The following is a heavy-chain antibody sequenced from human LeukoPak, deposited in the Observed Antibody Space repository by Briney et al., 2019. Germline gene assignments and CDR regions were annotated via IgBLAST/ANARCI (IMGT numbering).Heavy chain of an antibody. V-gene: IGHV3-33*01. CDR1: GFTFSSYG. Sequence: GGSLRLSCAASGFTFSSYGMHWVRQAPGKGLEWVAVIWYDGSNKYYADSVKGRFTISRDNSKNTLYLQMNSLRAEDTAVYYCARDRVESADYYFDYWGQGTLVTVSS. CDR3: ARDRVESADYYFDY. CDR2: IWYDGSNK. J-gene: IGHJ4*02.